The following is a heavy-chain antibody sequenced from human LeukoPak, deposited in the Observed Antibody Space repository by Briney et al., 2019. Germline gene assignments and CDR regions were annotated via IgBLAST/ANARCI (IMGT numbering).Heavy chain of an antibody. CDR3: ATWRTAKTGFDY. V-gene: IGHV4-39*01. J-gene: IGHJ4*02. Sequence: SETLSLTCTVSGGSISNNNYYWAWIRQPPGKGLECFGSIYYSGSPYYNPSLKSRVTISVDTSKNQFSLRLSSVTAADTAVYYCATWRTAKTGFDYWGQGTLVTVSS. D-gene: IGHD1-1*01. CDR1: GGSISNNNYY. CDR2: IYYSGSP.